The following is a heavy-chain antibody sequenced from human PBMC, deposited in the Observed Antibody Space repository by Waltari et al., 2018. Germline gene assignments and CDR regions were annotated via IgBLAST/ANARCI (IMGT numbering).Heavy chain of an antibody. D-gene: IGHD3-10*01. V-gene: IGHV3-53*01. CDR1: GFLVTGNY. Sequence: VQLVESGGDLIQPGGSLRLSCAVSGFLVTGNYMSWVRQAPGKGLEWVSTLYTGGATFYADSVKGRFTISRDNSRNTLFLEMSILRAEDTAVYYCARGPFFGSGNFDYWGQGTLVAVSS. CDR3: ARGPFFGSGNFDY. J-gene: IGHJ4*02. CDR2: LYTGGAT.